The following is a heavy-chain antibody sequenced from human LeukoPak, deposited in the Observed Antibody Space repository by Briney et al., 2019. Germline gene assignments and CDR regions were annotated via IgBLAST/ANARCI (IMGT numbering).Heavy chain of an antibody. J-gene: IGHJ5*02. Sequence: SSETLSLTCTVSGGSISSYYWSLIRQPPGKGLEWIGYIYYSGSTNYNPSLKSRVTISVDTSKNQFSLKLSSVTAADTAVYYCASSVLGDWFDPWGQGTLVTVSS. D-gene: IGHD2-8*01. V-gene: IGHV4-59*01. CDR3: ASSVLGDWFDP. CDR2: IYYSGST. CDR1: GGSISSYY.